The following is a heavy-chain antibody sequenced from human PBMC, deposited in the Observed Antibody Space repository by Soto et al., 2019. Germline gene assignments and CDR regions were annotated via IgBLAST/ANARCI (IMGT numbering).Heavy chain of an antibody. D-gene: IGHD5-18*01. CDR1: GFMFDDFA. Sequence: EVQLVESGGGLVQPGRSLRLSCAASGFMFDDFAMHWVRQAPGKGLEWVSGISWNSGDVAYADPVKGRFTISRDNAKHSVYLHLNSLRPEDTALYYCAKAPNLVTHWFDPWGQGTLVTVSS. CDR2: ISWNSGDV. CDR3: AKAPNLVTHWFDP. V-gene: IGHV3-9*01. J-gene: IGHJ5*02.